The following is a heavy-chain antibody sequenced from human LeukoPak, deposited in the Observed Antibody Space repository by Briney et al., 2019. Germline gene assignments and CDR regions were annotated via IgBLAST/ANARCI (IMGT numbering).Heavy chain of an antibody. V-gene: IGHV3-23*01. CDR2: LSGGGGGK. Sequence: PGGSLRLSCTASGFTFSDHAMSWVRQAPGKGLEWVSALSGGGGGKTSYADSVKGRFAISRDNSKNTLYLQMNSLRAEDTAVYYCAKGERRQQLVHWGQGTLVTVSS. J-gene: IGHJ4*02. CDR1: GFTFSDHA. CDR3: AKGERRQQLVH. D-gene: IGHD6-13*01.